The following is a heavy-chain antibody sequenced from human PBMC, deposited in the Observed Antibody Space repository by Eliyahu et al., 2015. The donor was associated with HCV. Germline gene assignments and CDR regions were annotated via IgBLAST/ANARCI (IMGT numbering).Heavy chain of an antibody. Sequence: EVQVVESGGGLVQPGGXLXLSCSASGFTFSXYVMHWVRQAPGKGLQYVSSISSNGDSKYYTDSVKGRFTISRDNSKSTLYLQMSSLRAEDTAVYYCVKDRWVDFWGQGTLVTVSS. CDR1: GFTFSXYV. CDR2: ISSNGDSK. D-gene: IGHD1-26*01. CDR3: VKDRWVDF. J-gene: IGHJ4*02. V-gene: IGHV3-64D*08.